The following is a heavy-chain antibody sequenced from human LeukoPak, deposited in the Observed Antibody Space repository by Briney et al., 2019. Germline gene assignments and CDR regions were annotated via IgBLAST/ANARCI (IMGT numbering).Heavy chain of an antibody. V-gene: IGHV4-39*07. CDR2: LYYSGST. CDR1: GGSISSSTFY. Sequence: PSETLSLTCTVSGGSISSSTFYWGWIRQPPGKGLEWIGSLYYSGSTYYNPSLKSRVTISVDTSKNQFSLKLSSVTAADTAVYYCARVSASLSLYYFDYWGQGTLVTVSS. CDR3: ARVSASLSLYYFDY. D-gene: IGHD2/OR15-2a*01. J-gene: IGHJ4*02.